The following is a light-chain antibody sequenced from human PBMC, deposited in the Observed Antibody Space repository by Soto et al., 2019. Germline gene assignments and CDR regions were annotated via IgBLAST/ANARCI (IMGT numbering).Light chain of an antibody. V-gene: IGKV3-11*02. CDR1: LNVNSY. Sequence: VLTQSPATLSLSPGERATLSCRASLNVNSYLAWYQQKPGQAPRLLIYDASNRAAGIPARFSGSGSGREFTLTISRLEPEDFAVYYCQQYVTSPYTFGQGTRLEVK. CDR2: DAS. J-gene: IGKJ2*01. CDR3: QQYVTSPYT.